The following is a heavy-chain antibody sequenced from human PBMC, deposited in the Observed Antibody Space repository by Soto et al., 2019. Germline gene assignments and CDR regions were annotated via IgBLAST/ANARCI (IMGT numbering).Heavy chain of an antibody. D-gene: IGHD3-10*01. J-gene: IGHJ4*02. CDR3: AKELYYYGSGTFDY. Sequence: QVQLVESGGGVVQPGRSLRLSCAASGFTFSSFAIHWVRQAPGKGLEWVSVISSDGNTKYYEDSVKGRFTISRDNXXNTLYLQMNSLRPDDTAVYFCAKELYYYGSGTFDYWGQGTLVTVSS. CDR2: ISSDGNTK. CDR1: GFTFSSFA. V-gene: IGHV3-30*18.